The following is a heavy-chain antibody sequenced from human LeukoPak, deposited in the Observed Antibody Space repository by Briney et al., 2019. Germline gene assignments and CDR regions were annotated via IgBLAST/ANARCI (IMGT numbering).Heavy chain of an antibody. Sequence: VASVKVSCKASGGTFSSYAISWVRQAPGQGLEWMGGIIPIFGTANYAQKFQGRVTITADESTSTAYMELSSLRSEDTAVYYCARVVTIFGVVIQYYFDYWGQGTLVTVSS. J-gene: IGHJ4*02. CDR1: GGTFSSYA. CDR3: ARVVTIFGVVIQYYFDY. CDR2: IIPIFGTA. D-gene: IGHD3-3*01. V-gene: IGHV1-69*13.